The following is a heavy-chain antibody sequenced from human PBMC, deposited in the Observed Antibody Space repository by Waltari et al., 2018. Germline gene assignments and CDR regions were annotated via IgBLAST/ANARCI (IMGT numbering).Heavy chain of an antibody. V-gene: IGHV1-2*02. D-gene: IGHD3-3*01. J-gene: IGHJ3*02. CDR2: INPNSGGT. CDR3: ASGRNYDFWSGTDDAFDI. CDR1: GGTFSSYA. Sequence: QVQLVQSGAEVKKPGSSVKVSCKASGGTFSSYAISWVRQAPGQGLEWMGWINPNSGGTNYAQKFQGRVTMTRDTSISTAYMELSRLRSDDTAVYYCASGRNYDFWSGTDDAFDIWGQGTMVTVSS.